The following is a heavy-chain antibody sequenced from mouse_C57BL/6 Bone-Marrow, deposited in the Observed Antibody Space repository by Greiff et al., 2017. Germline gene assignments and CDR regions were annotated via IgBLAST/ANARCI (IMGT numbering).Heavy chain of an antibody. CDR3: TGGGAMDY. Sequence: VQLKESGAELVRPGASVKLSCTASGFNIKDDYMHWVKQRPEQGLEWIGWIDPENGDTEYASKFQGKATITADTSSTTAYLQLSSLTSEDTAVYYCTGGGAMDYWGQGTSVTVTS. CDR2: IDPENGDT. V-gene: IGHV14-4*01. J-gene: IGHJ4*01. CDR1: GFNIKDDY.